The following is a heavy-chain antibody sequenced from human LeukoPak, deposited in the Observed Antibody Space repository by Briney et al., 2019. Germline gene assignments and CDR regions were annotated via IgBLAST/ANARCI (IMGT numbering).Heavy chain of an antibody. CDR3: ARGRYYYDSSGYFDY. D-gene: IGHD3-22*01. V-gene: IGHV3-30-3*01. Sequence: GGSLRLSCAASGFTFSSYAMHWVRQAPGKGLEWVAVISYDGSNKYYADSVKGRFTISRDNSKNTLYLQMNSLRAENTAVYYCARGRYYYDSSGYFDYWGQGTLVTVSS. CDR2: ISYDGSNK. J-gene: IGHJ4*02. CDR1: GFTFSSYA.